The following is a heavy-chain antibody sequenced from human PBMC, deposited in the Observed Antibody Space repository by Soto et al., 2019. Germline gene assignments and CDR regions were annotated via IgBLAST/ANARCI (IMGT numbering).Heavy chain of an antibody. CDR1: GGSISSGGYY. V-gene: IGHV4-31*03. CDR2: IYYSGST. D-gene: IGHD3-3*01. CDR3: ARAGDYDFWSGPQGAFDI. Sequence: PSETLSLTCTVSGGSISSGGYYWSWIRQHPGKGLEWIGYIYYSGSTYYNPSLKSRVTISVDTSKNQFSLKLSSVTAADTAVYNCARAGDYDFWSGPQGAFDIWGQGTMVTVS. J-gene: IGHJ3*02.